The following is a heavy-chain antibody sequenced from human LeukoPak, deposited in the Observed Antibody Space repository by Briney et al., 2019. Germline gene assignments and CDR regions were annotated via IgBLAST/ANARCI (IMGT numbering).Heavy chain of an antibody. V-gene: IGHV3-48*03. J-gene: IGHJ4*02. CDR2: ISSSGSTI. D-gene: IGHD2-15*01. CDR1: GFTFSSYE. CDR3: AKSPVSSCRGSFCYPFDY. Sequence: HSGGSLRLSCAASGFTFSSYEMNWVRQAPGRGLEWVSYISSSGSTIYYADSVKGRFTISRDNAKNSLYLQMNTLRAEDTAVYFCAKSPVSSCRGSFCYPFDYWGQGNLVTVSS.